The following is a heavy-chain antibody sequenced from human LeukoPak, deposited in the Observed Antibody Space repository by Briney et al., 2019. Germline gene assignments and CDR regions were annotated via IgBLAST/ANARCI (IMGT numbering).Heavy chain of an antibody. CDR3: ARGPYSSNWYVDY. CDR1: GFTLSSYE. J-gene: IGHJ4*02. CDR2: ISRTGNSI. Sequence: TGGSLRLSCAASGFTLSSYEMNWVRLAPGKRLEWISYISRTGNSIYYADSVKGRFTISRDSAKNSLYLQMNSLRAEDTAVYYCARGPYSSNWYVDYWGQGTLVTVAS. V-gene: IGHV3-48*03. D-gene: IGHD6-13*01.